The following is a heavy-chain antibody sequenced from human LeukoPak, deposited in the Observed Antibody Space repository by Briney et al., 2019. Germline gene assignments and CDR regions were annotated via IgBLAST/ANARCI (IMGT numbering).Heavy chain of an antibody. J-gene: IGHJ3*02. V-gene: IGHV3-53*01. CDR3: ASILRGAIDI. Sequence: GGSLRLSCAASGFTVSSNDMSWVRQAPGKVLEWVSLLYSGGNTYYADSMKGRLTISRDNSKNTLFLQMNSLRAEDTAVYYCASILRGAIDIWGQGTMVTGSS. CDR2: LYSGGNT. CDR1: GFTVSSND.